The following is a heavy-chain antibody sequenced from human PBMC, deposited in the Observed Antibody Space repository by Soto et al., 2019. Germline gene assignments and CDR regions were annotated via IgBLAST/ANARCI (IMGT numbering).Heavy chain of an antibody. J-gene: IGHJ4*02. CDR1: GFTFSSYE. Sequence: PGGSLRLSCAASGFTFSSYEVNWVRQAPGKGLEWVSYISSSGSTIYYADSVKGRFTISRDNAKNSLYLQMNSLRVEDTAVYYCASRNTGGFDYWSKGTLVTVSS. D-gene: IGHD2-2*02. V-gene: IGHV3-48*03. CDR2: ISSSGSTI. CDR3: ASRNTGGFDY.